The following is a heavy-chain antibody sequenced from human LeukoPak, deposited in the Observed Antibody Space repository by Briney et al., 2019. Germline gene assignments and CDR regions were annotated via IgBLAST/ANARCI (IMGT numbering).Heavy chain of an antibody. CDR3: ARSGSGSSVVPPNVPSYNYYYAMGV. CDR2: ILPNNVNT. V-gene: IGHV1-18*01. J-gene: IGHJ6*02. Sequence: ASPKVSSKASGYTFTSSGISSVPATPGQGGEWRGWILPNNVNTNYTQNLQSRVALTTDTSPSTAYMELRSLRSDDTAVYYCARSGSGSSVVPPNVPSYNYYYAMGVWGQGTTVTVSS. CDR1: GYTFTSSG. D-gene: IGHD3-10*01.